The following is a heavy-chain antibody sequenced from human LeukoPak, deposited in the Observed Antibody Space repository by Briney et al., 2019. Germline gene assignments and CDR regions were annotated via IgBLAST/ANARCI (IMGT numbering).Heavy chain of an antibody. V-gene: IGHV3-23*01. CDR1: GFTFSSYA. D-gene: IGHD6-13*01. Sequence: GGSLRLSCAASGFTFSSYAMSWVRQAPGKGLEWVSAISGSGGSTYYADSVKGRFTISRDNSKNTLYLQMNSLRAEDTAVYYCASRMAAAGGGLSRTFDYWGQGTLVTVSS. CDR2: ISGSGGST. CDR3: ASRMAAAGGGLSRTFDY. J-gene: IGHJ4*02.